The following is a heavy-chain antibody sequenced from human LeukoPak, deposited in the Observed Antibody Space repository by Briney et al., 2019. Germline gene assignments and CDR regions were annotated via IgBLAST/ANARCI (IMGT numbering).Heavy chain of an antibody. CDR3: ARDQDCSSTSCYRKGWFDP. CDR1: GFPFSDYY. Sequence: GGSLRLSCATFGFPFSDYYMSWIRQAPGKGLEWVSYISSSGSAIYYADSVKGRFTISRDNAKNSLFLQMNSLRAEDTAVYYCARDQDCSSTSCYRKGWFDPWGQGTLVTVSS. D-gene: IGHD2-2*02. V-gene: IGHV3-11*04. J-gene: IGHJ5*02. CDR2: ISSSGSAI.